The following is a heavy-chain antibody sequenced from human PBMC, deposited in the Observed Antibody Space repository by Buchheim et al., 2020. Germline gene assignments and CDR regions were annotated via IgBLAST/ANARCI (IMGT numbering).Heavy chain of an antibody. CDR2: ISNSGGST. J-gene: IGHJ4*02. D-gene: IGHD6-13*01. Sequence: EVQLLESGGGLVQPGGSPRLSCAASGFNFNGYAMSWVRQAPGKGLEWVSTISNSGGSTYYADSVKGRFTISRDNSKNTLYPQLNSLRVEDTALYYCAKGSQTASGILDYWGQGTL. CDR3: AKGSQTASGILDY. V-gene: IGHV3-23*01. CDR1: GFNFNGYA.